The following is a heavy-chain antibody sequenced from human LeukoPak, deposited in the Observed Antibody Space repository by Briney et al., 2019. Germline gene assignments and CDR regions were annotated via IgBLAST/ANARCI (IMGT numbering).Heavy chain of an antibody. D-gene: IGHD3-22*01. V-gene: IGHV4-4*07. CDR3: ARAAGPDYYDSSGYYYVGWFDP. J-gene: IGHJ5*02. Sequence: SGTLSLTCTVSGGSISSYYWSWIRQPAGKGLEWIGRIYTSGSTNYNPSLKSRVTMSVDTSKNQFSLKLSSVTAADTAVYYCARAAGPDYYDSSGYYYVGWFDPWGQGTLVTVSS. CDR1: GGSISSYY. CDR2: IYTSGST.